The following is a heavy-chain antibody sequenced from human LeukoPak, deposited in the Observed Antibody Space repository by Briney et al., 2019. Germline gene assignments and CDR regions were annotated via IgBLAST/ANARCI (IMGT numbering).Heavy chain of an antibody. CDR3: ARGFITMVRGVNEENFYNWFDP. V-gene: IGHV4-4*02. CDR1: GGSISSNNW. Sequence: RSSETLSLTCDVSGGSISSNNWWSWVRQPPGKGLEWIGEIYHSGSTNYNPSLKSRVTISVDKSKNQFSLKLSSVTAADTAVYYCARGFITMVRGVNEENFYNWFDPWGQGTLVTVSS. CDR2: IYHSGST. D-gene: IGHD3-10*01. J-gene: IGHJ5*02.